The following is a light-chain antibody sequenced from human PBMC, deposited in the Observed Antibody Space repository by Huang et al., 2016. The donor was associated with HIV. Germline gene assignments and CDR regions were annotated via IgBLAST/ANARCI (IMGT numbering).Light chain of an antibody. Sequence: DIVMTQTPLSLSVIPGQPASISCKSSESLLHSDGKTYLYWYLQKPGQSPQLLIYDVSNRFPGVPDRCSGSGSGTDFTLKISRVEAEDVGVYYCMQSIQLPLTFGGGTKVDIK. V-gene: IGKV2D-29*02. J-gene: IGKJ4*01. CDR1: ESLLHSDGKTY. CDR3: MQSIQLPLT. CDR2: DVS.